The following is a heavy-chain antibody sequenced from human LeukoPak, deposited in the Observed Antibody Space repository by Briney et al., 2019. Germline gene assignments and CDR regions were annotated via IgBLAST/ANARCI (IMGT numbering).Heavy chain of an antibody. CDR1: GFTLSSYA. V-gene: IGHV3-23*01. CDR2: ISGSGGST. D-gene: IGHD1-1*01. J-gene: IGHJ3*02. CDR3: AKDGRGELADAFDI. Sequence: GGSLRLSCAASGFTLSSYAMSWVRQAPGKGLEWVSTISGSGGSTYYADSVKGRFTISRDNSKNTLYLQMNSLRAEDTAIYYCAKDGRGELADAFDIWGQGTMVTVSS.